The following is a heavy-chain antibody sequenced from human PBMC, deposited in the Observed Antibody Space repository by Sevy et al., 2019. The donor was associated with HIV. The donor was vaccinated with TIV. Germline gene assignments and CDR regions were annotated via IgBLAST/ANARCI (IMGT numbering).Heavy chain of an antibody. CDR2: INPNSGGT. V-gene: IGHV1-2*02. CDR1: GYTFTGYY. J-gene: IGHJ4*02. D-gene: IGHD3-22*01. CDR3: ARGPSGFSGSDLAY. Sequence: ASVKVSCKATGYTFTGYYMHWVRQAPGLGLEWMGWINPNSGGTKYARKFQGRVTMTRDTSISPAYMELGRLKSDDTAVYYCARGPSGFSGSDLAYWGQGTLVTVSS.